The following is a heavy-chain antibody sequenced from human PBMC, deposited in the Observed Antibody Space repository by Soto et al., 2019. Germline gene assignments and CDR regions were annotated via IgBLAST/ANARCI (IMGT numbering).Heavy chain of an antibody. D-gene: IGHD5-18*01. CDR3: ARVRGYSYGYYFYGMAV. J-gene: IGHJ6*02. V-gene: IGHV3-30*01. Sequence: DSVKGRFTISRDDSYNTLYLQMNSLRAEDTAVYYCARVRGYSYGYYFYGMAVCGQGTTVTVSS.